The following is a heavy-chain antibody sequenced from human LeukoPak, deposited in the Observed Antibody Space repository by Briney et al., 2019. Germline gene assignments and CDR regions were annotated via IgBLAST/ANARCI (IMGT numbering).Heavy chain of an antibody. D-gene: IGHD6-19*01. CDR2: ISWNGGNI. CDR1: GFTFSSYG. Sequence: GRSLRLSCATSGFTFSSYGLHWVRHAPGKGLEWVSGISWNGGNIVYADSVKGRFIISRDNARNSLYLQMNSLRAEDMALYYCAKGGIAVAGTWFDPWGQGTLVTVSS. J-gene: IGHJ5*02. V-gene: IGHV3-9*03. CDR3: AKGGIAVAGTWFDP.